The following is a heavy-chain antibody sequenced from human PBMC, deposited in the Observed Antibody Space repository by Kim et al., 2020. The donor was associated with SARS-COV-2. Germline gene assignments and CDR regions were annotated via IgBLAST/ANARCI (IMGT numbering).Heavy chain of an antibody. V-gene: IGHV4-31*03. D-gene: IGHD3-9*01. CDR2: IYYSGST. Sequence: SETLSLTCTVSGGSISSGGYYWSWIRQHPGKGLEWIGYIYYSGSTYYNPSLKSRVTISVDTSKNQFSLKLSSVTAADTAVYYCARGLSDYDILTGYYGGAFNWYFDLWGRGTLVTVSS. CDR3: ARGLSDYDILTGYYGGAFNWYFDL. J-gene: IGHJ2*01. CDR1: GGSISSGGYY.